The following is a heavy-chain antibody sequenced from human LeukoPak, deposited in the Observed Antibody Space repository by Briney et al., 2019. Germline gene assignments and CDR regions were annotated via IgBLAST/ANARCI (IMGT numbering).Heavy chain of an antibody. J-gene: IGHJ4*02. D-gene: IGHD1-26*01. CDR3: AREVFPSGSFDY. Sequence: PGGSLRLSCAASGXTFSSYAMHWVRQAPGKGLEWVVVVSYDGSNKYYADSVKGRFTISRDNSKNTLYLQMNSLRAEDTAVYYCAREVFPSGSFDYWGQGTLVTVSS. CDR1: GXTFSSYA. CDR2: VSYDGSNK. V-gene: IGHV3-30-3*01.